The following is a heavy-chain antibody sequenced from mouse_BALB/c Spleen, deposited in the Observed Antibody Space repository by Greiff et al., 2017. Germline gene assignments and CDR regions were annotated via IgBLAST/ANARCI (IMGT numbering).Heavy chain of an antibody. CDR1: GFTFSSYA. J-gene: IGHJ2*01. CDR2: ISSGGST. D-gene: IGHD1-1*01. V-gene: IGHV5-6-5*01. CDR3: ARAITTGVPGY. Sequence: EVKLVESGGGLVKPGGSLKLSCAASGFTFSSYAMSWVRQTPEKRLEWVASISSGGSTYYPDSVKGRFTISRDNARNILYLQMSSLRSEDTAMYYCARAITTGVPGYWGQGTTLTVSS.